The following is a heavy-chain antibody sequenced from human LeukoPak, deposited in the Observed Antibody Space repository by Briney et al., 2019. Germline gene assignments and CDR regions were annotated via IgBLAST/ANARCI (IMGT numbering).Heavy chain of an antibody. J-gene: IGHJ6*04. V-gene: IGHV1-69*13. CDR1: GGTFSSYA. CDR2: IIPIFGTA. Sequence: SVKVSCKASGGTFSSYAISWVRQAPGQGLEWMGGIIPIFGTANYAQKFQGRVTITADESTSTAYMELSSLRSEDTAVYYCARGRGSGSYYKQRHYYYGMDVWGKGTTVTVSS. D-gene: IGHD3-10*01. CDR3: ARGRGSGSYYKQRHYYYGMDV.